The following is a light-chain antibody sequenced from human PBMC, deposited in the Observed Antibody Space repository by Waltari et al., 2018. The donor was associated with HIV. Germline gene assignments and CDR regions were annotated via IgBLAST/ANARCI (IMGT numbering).Light chain of an antibody. CDR1: QSVRGN. J-gene: IGKJ2*01. CDR3: QQYNDWPPYT. Sequence: EIMMTQSPATLSVSPGERVTLSCRASQSVRGNLAWYQQRPGQTPRRLIYGASTRATGVPARFSGTGSGTEFTLTISSLQSEDFAVYYCQQYNDWPPYTFGQGTKLEIK. V-gene: IGKV3-15*01. CDR2: GAS.